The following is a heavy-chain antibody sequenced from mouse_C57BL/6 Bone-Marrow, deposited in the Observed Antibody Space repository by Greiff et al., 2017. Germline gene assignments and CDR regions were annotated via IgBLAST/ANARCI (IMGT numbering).Heavy chain of an antibody. CDR1: GYTFTSYW. V-gene: IGHV1-69*01. J-gene: IGHJ2*02. Sequence: VQLQQPGAELVMPGASVKLSCKASGYTFTSYWMHWVKQRPGQGLAWIGELDPSSSYPNYNQKFKGKSTLTVDNSSSTAYMQRSSLTAEDSAVYYCARERIVGLRRYDGFDYWGQGTSLTVAA. CDR3: ARERIVGLRRYDGFDY. D-gene: IGHD1-1*01. CDR2: LDPSSSYP.